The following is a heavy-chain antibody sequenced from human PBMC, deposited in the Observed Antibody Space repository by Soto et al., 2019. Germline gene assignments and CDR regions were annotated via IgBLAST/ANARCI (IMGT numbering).Heavy chain of an antibody. CDR2: IIPIFGTA. Sequence: QVQLVQSGAEVKKPGSSVKVSCKASGGTFSSYAISWVRQAPGQGLEWMGGIIPIFGTANYAQKFQGRVTITADKSTSTAYMELSSLRSEDTAVYYCARDPGFIAVAGSPLRHPLRYWGQGTLVTVSS. CDR1: GGTFSSYA. J-gene: IGHJ4*02. D-gene: IGHD6-19*01. V-gene: IGHV1-69*06. CDR3: ARDPGFIAVAGSPLRHPLRY.